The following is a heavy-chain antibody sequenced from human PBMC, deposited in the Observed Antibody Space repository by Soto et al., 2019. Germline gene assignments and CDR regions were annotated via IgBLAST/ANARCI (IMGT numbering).Heavy chain of an antibody. CDR1: GYTFTGYY. Sequence: QVQLVQSGAEVKKPGASVKVSCKASGYTFTGYYMHWVRQAPGQGLEWMGWINPNSGGTNYAQKFQGWVTMTRDTSISTAYMGLSRLRSDDTAVYYCARANRDHLGELSFHYWGQGTLVTVSS. CDR2: INPNSGGT. D-gene: IGHD3-16*02. V-gene: IGHV1-2*04. J-gene: IGHJ4*02. CDR3: ARANRDHLGELSFHY.